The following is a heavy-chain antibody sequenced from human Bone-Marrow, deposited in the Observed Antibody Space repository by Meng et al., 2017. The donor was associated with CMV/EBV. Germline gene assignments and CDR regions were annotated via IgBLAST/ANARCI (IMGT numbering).Heavy chain of an antibody. CDR1: GGSFSGYY. CDR3: ARNLLPDYYDSSGYYYSYDAFDI. V-gene: IGHV4-30-4*08. Sequence: LRLSCAVYGGSFSGYYWSWIRQPPGKGLEWIGYIYYSGSTYYNPSLKSRVTISVDTSKNQFSLKLSSVTAADTAVYYCARNLLPDYYDSSGYYYSYDAFDIWGQGTMVTVSS. D-gene: IGHD3-22*01. CDR2: IYYSGST. J-gene: IGHJ3*02.